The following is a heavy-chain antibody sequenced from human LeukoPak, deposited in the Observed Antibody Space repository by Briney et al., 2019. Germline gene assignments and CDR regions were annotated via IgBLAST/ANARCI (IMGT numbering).Heavy chain of an antibody. CDR3: ARDLGVTNYYFDY. V-gene: IGHV3-30*03. CDR2: ISYDGSNK. J-gene: IGHJ4*02. Sequence: TGGSLRLSCAASGFTFSSYGMHWVRQAPGKGLEWVAVISYDGSNKYYADSVKGRFTISRDNSKNTLYLQMNSLRAEDTAVYYCARDLGVTNYYFDYWGQGTLVTVSS. CDR1: GFTFSSYG. D-gene: IGHD4-23*01.